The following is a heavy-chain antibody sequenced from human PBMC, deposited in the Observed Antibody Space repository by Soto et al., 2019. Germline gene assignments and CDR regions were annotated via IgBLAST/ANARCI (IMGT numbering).Heavy chain of an antibody. V-gene: IGHV4-34*01. CDR1: GGSFSGYY. CDR2: INHSGST. Sequence: PSETLSLTCAVYGGSFSGYYWSWIRQPPGKGLEWIGEINHSGSTNYNPSLKSRVTISVDTSKNQFSLKLSSVTAADTAVYYCARVSTGTTPFVGSTDSVHRNPGPWGQGTLVTVSS. CDR3: ARVSTGTTPFVGSTDSVHRNPGP. J-gene: IGHJ5*02. D-gene: IGHD1-7*01.